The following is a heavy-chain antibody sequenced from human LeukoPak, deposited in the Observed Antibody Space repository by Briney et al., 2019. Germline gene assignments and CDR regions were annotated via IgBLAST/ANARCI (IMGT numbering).Heavy chain of an antibody. Sequence: GESLKISCKGSGYSFTSYWIGWVRQMPGEGLEWMGIIYPGDSDTRYSPSFQGQVTISADKSISTAYLQWSSLKASDTAMYYCARVEEYCSGGSCPDYWGQGTLVTVSS. CDR3: ARVEEYCSGGSCPDY. CDR1: GYSFTSYW. V-gene: IGHV5-51*01. CDR2: IYPGDSDT. D-gene: IGHD2-15*01. J-gene: IGHJ4*02.